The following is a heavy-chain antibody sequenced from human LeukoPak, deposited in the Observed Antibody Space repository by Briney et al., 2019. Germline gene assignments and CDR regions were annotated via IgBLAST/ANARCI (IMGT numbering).Heavy chain of an antibody. Sequence: SETLSLTCTVSGGSISSHYWSWIRQPPGKGLEWIGYIYYSGSTNYNPFLKSRVTISVDTSKNQFSLKLSSVTAADTAVYYCAGSVLRYFDWFSWGQGTLVTVSS. CDR3: AGSVLRYFDWFS. J-gene: IGHJ4*02. CDR2: IYYSGST. CDR1: GGSISSHY. D-gene: IGHD3-9*01. V-gene: IGHV4-59*11.